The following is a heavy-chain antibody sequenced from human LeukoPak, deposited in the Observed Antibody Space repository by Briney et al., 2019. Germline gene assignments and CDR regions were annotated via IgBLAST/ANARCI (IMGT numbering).Heavy chain of an antibody. V-gene: IGHV4-31*03. CDR1: GGSISSGGYY. CDR3: ARGGQPQTNWFDP. J-gene: IGHJ5*02. Sequence: PSQTLFLTCTVSGGSISSGGYYWSWIRQHPGKGLEWIGYIYYSGSTYYNPSLKSRVTISVDTSKNQFSLKLSSVTAADTAVYYCARGGQPQTNWFDPWGQGTLVTVSS. CDR2: IYYSGST.